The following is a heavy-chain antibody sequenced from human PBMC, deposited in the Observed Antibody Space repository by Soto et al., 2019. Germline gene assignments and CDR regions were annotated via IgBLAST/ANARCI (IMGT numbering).Heavy chain of an antibody. Sequence: EVPLLESGGNLVQPGGSLRLSCEASGFTFSSYAMSWVRQAPGKGLEWVSTISGGGGGTYYADSVKGRFTISRDNSKNTLYLQMNSLRDEDTDVYYCAKGGLRTGFDYWGQGTLVTVSS. CDR3: AKGGLRTGFDY. CDR2: ISGGGGGT. D-gene: IGHD4-17*01. V-gene: IGHV3-23*01. CDR1: GFTFSSYA. J-gene: IGHJ4*02.